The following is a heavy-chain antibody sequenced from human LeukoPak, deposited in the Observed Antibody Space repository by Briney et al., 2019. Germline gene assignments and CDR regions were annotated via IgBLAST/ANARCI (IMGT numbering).Heavy chain of an antibody. CDR3: ARRTVWLRNRFDP. J-gene: IGHJ5*02. V-gene: IGHV4-59*12. CDR1: GGSISSYY. Sequence: SETLSLTCTVSGGSISSYYWSWIRQPPGKGLEWIGYIYYSGSTNYNPSLKSRVTISVDTSKNQFSLKLSSVTAADTAVYYCARRTVWLRNRFDPWGQGTLVTVSS. D-gene: IGHD3-10*01. CDR2: IYYSGST.